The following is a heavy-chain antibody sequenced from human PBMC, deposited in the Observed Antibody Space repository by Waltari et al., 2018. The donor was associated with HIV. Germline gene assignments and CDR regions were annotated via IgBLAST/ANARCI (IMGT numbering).Heavy chain of an antibody. Sequence: QVQLQESGPGLVKPSETLSLTCTVSGGSISTYYWSWIRQPPGKGREWIGYIYYSGSTNYNPSLKSRVTISVDTSKNQFSLKLSSVTAADTAVYYCARSHDSSGYYNFDYWGQGTLVTVSS. CDR3: ARSHDSSGYYNFDY. D-gene: IGHD3-22*01. V-gene: IGHV4-59*01. CDR2: IYYSGST. CDR1: GGSISTYY. J-gene: IGHJ4*02.